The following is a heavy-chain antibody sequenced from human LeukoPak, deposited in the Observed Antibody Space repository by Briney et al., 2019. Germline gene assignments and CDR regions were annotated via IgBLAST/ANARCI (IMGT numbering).Heavy chain of an antibody. J-gene: IGHJ4*02. D-gene: IGHD5-12*01. V-gene: IGHV4-31*03. CDR1: GGSINSGGHY. CDR2: IYDSGKT. CDR3: ARGRGYSYGIDY. Sequence: PSETLSLTCTVSGGSINSGGHYWSWIRQHPGKCLEYIGYIYDSGKTYYNPSLKSRVTISEDTSENQFSLKLSSVTAADTAVYYCARGRGYSYGIDYWGQGTLVTVSS.